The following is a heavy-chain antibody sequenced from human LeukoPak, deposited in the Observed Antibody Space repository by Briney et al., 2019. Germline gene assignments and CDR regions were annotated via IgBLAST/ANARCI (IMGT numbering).Heavy chain of an antibody. J-gene: IGHJ5*02. CDR2: IYYSGST. CDR3: ARHNYYNFWNALNWFDP. D-gene: IGHD3-3*01. V-gene: IGHV4-39*01. Sequence: PSETLSLTCSVSGGSISSNSYYWGWIRQPPGKRLEWIGSIYYSGSTYYNPSLKSRVIMSVDTSKNQFSLKLSSVTAADTALYYCARHNYYNFWNALNWFDPWGQGTPVTVSS. CDR1: GGSISSNSYY.